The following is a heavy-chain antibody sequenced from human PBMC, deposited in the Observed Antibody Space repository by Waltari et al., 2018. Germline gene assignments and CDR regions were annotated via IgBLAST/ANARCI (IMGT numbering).Heavy chain of an antibody. D-gene: IGHD7-27*01. Sequence: EVQLVQSGAEVRKHGESLKISCKASGYTFTNFSIAWVRQMPGKGLEWMGIVYPGDGETRYSPAFQGQVTISADKSINTAYLQWNSLKTSDTAIYYCARDHLSLTAYYFDYWGQGTLVTVSS. CDR3: ARDHLSLTAYYFDY. V-gene: IGHV5-51*01. CDR2: VYPGDGET. CDR1: GYTFTNFS. J-gene: IGHJ4*02.